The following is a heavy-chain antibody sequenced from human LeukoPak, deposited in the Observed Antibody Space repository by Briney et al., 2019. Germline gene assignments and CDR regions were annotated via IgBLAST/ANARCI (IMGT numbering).Heavy chain of an antibody. Sequence: GASVKVSCKASGGTFSSYAISWVRQAPGQGLEWMGGIIPIFGTANYAQKFQGRVTITADESTSTAYMELSSLRSEDTAVYYWARGEEEYTYYYDSSGYSFFDYWGQGTLVTVSS. V-gene: IGHV1-69*13. CDR2: IIPIFGTA. J-gene: IGHJ4*02. CDR1: GGTFSSYA. CDR3: ARGEEEYTYYYDSSGYSFFDY. D-gene: IGHD3-22*01.